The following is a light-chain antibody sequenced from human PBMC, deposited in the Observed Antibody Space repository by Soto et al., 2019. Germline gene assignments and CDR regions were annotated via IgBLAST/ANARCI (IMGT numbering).Light chain of an antibody. CDR1: SGHSSYA. CDR2: VNSDGSH. CDR3: QTWGTGIVV. Sequence: QLVLTQSPSASASLGASVKLTCTLSSGHSSYAIAWHQQQPEKGPRYLMKVNSDGSHSKGDGIPDRFSGSSSGTERYLAISSLQTDNKGDYYAQTWGTGIVVIGGGTKLTVL. V-gene: IGLV4-69*01. J-gene: IGLJ2*01.